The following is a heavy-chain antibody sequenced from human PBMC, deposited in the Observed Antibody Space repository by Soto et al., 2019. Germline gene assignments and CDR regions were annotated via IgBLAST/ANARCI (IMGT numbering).Heavy chain of an antibody. V-gene: IGHV5-51*01. Sequence: GDSLKISCQSSGYTFTNYWVFWVREMPGKGLEWMGITFPADSETRYSPSFQGQVTMSVDKSITTAYLQWSSLKASDTAIYYCARHHLAVDGHNWFEHWGQGHPVTVSS. CDR3: ARHHLAVDGHNWFEH. D-gene: IGHD6-19*01. J-gene: IGHJ5*02. CDR2: TFPADSET. CDR1: GYTFTNYW.